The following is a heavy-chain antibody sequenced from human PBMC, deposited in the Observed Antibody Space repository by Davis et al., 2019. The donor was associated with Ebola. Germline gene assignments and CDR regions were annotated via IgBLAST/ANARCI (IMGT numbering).Heavy chain of an antibody. Sequence: AASVKVSCKASGYTFNTYGISWVRQAPGQGLEWMGWINTYFGDTNYAQRFRGRVTMTADTSTSTAYIELGNLRFDDTAVYFCARDPKNYYYAMDVWVQGTTVTVSS. CDR1: GYTFNTYG. CDR2: INTYFGDT. J-gene: IGHJ6*02. CDR3: ARDPKNYYYAMDV. V-gene: IGHV1-18*01.